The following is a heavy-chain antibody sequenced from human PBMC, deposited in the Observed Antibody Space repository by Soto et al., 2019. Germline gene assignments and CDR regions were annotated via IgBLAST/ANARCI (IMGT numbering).Heavy chain of an antibody. CDR3: ARHYPIGNNWNYFDY. V-gene: IGHV4-59*08. CDR1: GGSISSYY. J-gene: IGHJ4*02. CDR2: ISYSGST. Sequence: SETLCLTCTVSGGSISSYYWRWIRQPPGQGLEWIGHISYSGSTNYNPSLESRITLSVDTSNNQFSLKVNSVTAADTALYYCARHYPIGNNWNYFDYWGQGTLVTGSS. D-gene: IGHD1-1*01.